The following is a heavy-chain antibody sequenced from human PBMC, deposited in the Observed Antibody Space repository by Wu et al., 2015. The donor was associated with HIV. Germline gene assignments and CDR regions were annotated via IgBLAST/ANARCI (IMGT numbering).Heavy chain of an antibody. CDR1: GYTFTSYG. J-gene: IGHJ2*01. CDR2: INAYNGNT. D-gene: IGHD3-22*01. V-gene: IGHV1-18*01. Sequence: QVQLVQSGAEVKKPGASVKVSCKASGYTFTSYGISWVRQAPGQGLEWMGWINAYNGNTNYAQKLQGGVTMTTDTSTSTAYMELRSLRSDDTAVYYCARAXYYYDSSQRYWYFDLWGRGXLVTVSS. CDR3: ARAXYYYDSSQRYWYFDL.